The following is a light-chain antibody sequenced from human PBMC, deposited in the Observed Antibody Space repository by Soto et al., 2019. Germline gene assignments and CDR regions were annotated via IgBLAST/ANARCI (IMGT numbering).Light chain of an antibody. CDR1: NSNIGSNT. V-gene: IGLV1-44*01. CDR2: DDN. J-gene: IGLJ1*01. CDR3: AAWDDSLNGRV. Sequence: QSVLTQPPSASGTPGQRVTISCSGSNSNIGSNTVNWYQQLPVTAPKLLIYDDNLRPSGVPDRISGSKSGTSASLAISGLQSDDDADYYCAAWDDSLNGRVFGTGTTLTV.